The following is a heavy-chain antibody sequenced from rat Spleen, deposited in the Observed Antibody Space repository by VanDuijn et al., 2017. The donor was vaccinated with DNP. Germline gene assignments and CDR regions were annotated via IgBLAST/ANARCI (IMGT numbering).Heavy chain of an antibody. D-gene: IGHD1-3*01. CDR2: ISTGGGNT. V-gene: IGHV5S11*01. CDR3: ARTHFNYGSYEGYFDF. Sequence: EVQLVESGGGLVQPGGSLKLSCAASGFTFSDYYMAWVRQAPTKGLEWVAAISTGGGNTYYRDSVKGRFTISRDNAKSTLYLQMDSLRSEESATYYCARTHFNYGSYEGYFDFWGPGTMVTVSS. CDR1: GFTFSDYY. J-gene: IGHJ1*01.